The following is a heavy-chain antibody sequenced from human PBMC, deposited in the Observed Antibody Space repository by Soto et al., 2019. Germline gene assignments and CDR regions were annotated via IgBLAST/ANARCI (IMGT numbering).Heavy chain of an antibody. V-gene: IGHV1-8*02. CDR2: MSPKTGNT. J-gene: IGHJ6*02. D-gene: IGHD5-18*01. CDR1: GYSFTNDD. CDR3: TRWLGYSAGSDV. Sequence: QVQLVQSGAEVKRPGASVTVSCKASGYSFTNDDISWVRRATGQGLEWMGWMSPKTGNTGFAQKFPGRVTITRNTPIPTAYMELTSLTSDDTAVYDCTRWLGYSAGSDVWGQGTTVTVSS.